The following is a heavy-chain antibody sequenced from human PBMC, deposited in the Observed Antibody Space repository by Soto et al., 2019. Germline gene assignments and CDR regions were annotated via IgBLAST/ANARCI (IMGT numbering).Heavy chain of an antibody. CDR2: IKPISDIT. J-gene: IGHJ5*02. CDR3: AGDPSTINKLIGVWFDP. D-gene: IGHD4-4*01. Sequence: GASVKVSCKASGDTFGRFTINWVRQAPGQGLEWMGGIKPISDITNYAQRFQGRVTFTADASTSTVYLELSSLRSEDTAMYYCAGDPSTINKLIGVWFDPWGQGTLVTVSS. V-gene: IGHV1-69*13. CDR1: GDTFGRFT.